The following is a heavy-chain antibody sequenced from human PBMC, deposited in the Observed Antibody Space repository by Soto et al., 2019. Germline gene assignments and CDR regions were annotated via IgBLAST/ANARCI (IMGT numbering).Heavy chain of an antibody. CDR3: ARMGKWLRPTSNSDGMDV. J-gene: IGHJ6*02. D-gene: IGHD5-12*01. Sequence: QVQLQESGPGLVRPSETLSLTCTLSGGSISSYYWSWIRQPPGKGLEYIGYIYYSGSTNYNPSLKSRVTISVDTSKNQFSLKLSSVTAADTAVYYCARMGKWLRPTSNSDGMDVWGQGTTVTVSS. CDR2: IYYSGST. CDR1: GGSISSYY. V-gene: IGHV4-59*08.